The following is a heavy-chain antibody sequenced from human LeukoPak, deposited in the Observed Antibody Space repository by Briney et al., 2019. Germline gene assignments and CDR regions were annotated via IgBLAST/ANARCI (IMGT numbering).Heavy chain of an antibody. CDR1: GYTFTGYY. CDR3: ARATSGHYYFDY. Sequence: SVKVSCKASGYTFTGYYMHWVRRAPGQGLEWMGWINPNSGGTNYAQKFQGRVTMTRDTSISTAYMELSRLRSDDTAVYYCARATSGHYYFDYWGQGTLVTVSS. CDR2: INPNSGGT. V-gene: IGHV1-2*02. J-gene: IGHJ4*02. D-gene: IGHD1-14*01.